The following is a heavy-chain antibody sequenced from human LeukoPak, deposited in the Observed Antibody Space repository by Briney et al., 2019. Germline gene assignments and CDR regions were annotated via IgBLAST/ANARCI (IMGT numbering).Heavy chain of an antibody. CDR2: IYYSGST. CDR1: GGSISRSDHY. CDR3: ARGSGNFYFDY. V-gene: IGHV4-31*03. D-gene: IGHD1-26*01. J-gene: IGHJ4*02. Sequence: SETLSLTCSVSGGSISRSDHYWSWIRQHPGTGLEWIGYIYYSGSTYYNPSLKSRVTISVDTSKNEFSVKLSSVTAADTAVYFCARGSGNFYFDYWGQGTLVTASS.